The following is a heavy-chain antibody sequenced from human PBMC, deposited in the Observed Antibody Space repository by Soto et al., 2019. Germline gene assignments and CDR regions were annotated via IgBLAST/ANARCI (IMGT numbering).Heavy chain of an antibody. CDR3: ARGGSNDWQVAFDI. D-gene: IGHD3-9*01. CDR1: GGSFSTYY. J-gene: IGHJ3*02. V-gene: IGHV4-34*01. Sequence: QLQQWGAGLLKPSETLSLTCVVSGGSFSTYYYNWIRQSPGKGLEWIGEINHSRSNNYSPSLKSRVTLSLDTSKNQFSLKLTSVTAADTAVYYWARGGSNDWQVAFDIWGQGTMVTVSS. CDR2: INHSRSN.